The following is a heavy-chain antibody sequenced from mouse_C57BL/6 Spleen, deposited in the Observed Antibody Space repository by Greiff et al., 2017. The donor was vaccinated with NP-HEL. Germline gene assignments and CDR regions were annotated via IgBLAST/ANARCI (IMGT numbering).Heavy chain of an antibody. CDR2: ISNGGGST. CDR1: GFTFSDYY. J-gene: IGHJ4*01. Sequence: EVQGVESGGGLVQPGGSLKLSCAASGFTFSDYYMYWVRQTPEKRLEWVAYISNGGGSTYYPDTVKGRFTISRDNAKNTLYLQMSRLKSEDTAMYYCARQKIYYEYAGYAMDYWGQGTSVTVSS. V-gene: IGHV5-12*01. CDR3: ARQKIYYEYAGYAMDY. D-gene: IGHD2-4*01.